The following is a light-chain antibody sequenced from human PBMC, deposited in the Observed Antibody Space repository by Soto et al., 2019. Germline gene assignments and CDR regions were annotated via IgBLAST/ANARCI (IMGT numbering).Light chain of an antibody. CDR2: DVS. Sequence: QSALTQPRSVSGSPGQSVTISCTGTSSDVDGYNYVSWYQHHPGKAPKLMIFDVSQRPSGVPDRFSGSKSGNAASLTISGLRADDEADYYCCSYAGDYPVLFGGGTK. J-gene: IGLJ3*02. CDR1: SSDVDGYNY. V-gene: IGLV2-11*01. CDR3: CSYAGDYPVL.